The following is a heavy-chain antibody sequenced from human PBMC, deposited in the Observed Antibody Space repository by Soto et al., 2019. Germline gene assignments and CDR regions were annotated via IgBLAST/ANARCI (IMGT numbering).Heavy chain of an antibody. CDR3: ARDLIEYGAGWYSQGCDY. D-gene: IGHD6-19*01. CDR1: GFTFSTYA. J-gene: IGHJ4*02. CDR2: ISYDGNNK. Sequence: QVQLVESGGGVVQPGRSLRLSCIASGFTFSTYAMHWVRQAPGKGLEWVAVISYDGNNKYYADSVKGRFPISRDTSKKARYLQMTSMRAEDRAVDYCARDLIEYGAGWYSQGCDYWCQGTLVTVSA. V-gene: IGHV3-30-3*01.